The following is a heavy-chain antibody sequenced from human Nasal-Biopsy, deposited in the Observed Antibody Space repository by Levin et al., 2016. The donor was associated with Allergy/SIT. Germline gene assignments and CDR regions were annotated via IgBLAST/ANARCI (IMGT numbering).Heavy chain of an antibody. CDR2: IWSDGSNK. D-gene: IGHD7-27*01. J-gene: IGHJ4*02. CDR1: FFTFRDHG. CDR3: ARDEGTANWAVDS. Sequence: GESLKISCEASFFTFRDHGMHWVRQAPGKGLEWVAVIWSDGSNKYYADSVKGRFTISRDNSKNTLYLEMNRLRGEDTAIYYCARDEGTANWAVDSWGQGTLVSVSS. V-gene: IGHV3-33*01.